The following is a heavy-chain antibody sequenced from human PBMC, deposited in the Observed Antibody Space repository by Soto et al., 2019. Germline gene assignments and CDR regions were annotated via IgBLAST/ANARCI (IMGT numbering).Heavy chain of an antibody. Sequence: GGSLRLSCAASGFTFSSYGMHWVRQAPGKGLEWVAVISYDGSNKYYADSVKGRFTISRDNSKNTLYLQMNSLRAEDTAVYYCAKEFDYDFWSGYYTPSRYMDVWGKGTTVTVSS. CDR2: ISYDGSNK. CDR3: AKEFDYDFWSGYYTPSRYMDV. V-gene: IGHV3-30*18. J-gene: IGHJ6*03. CDR1: GFTFSSYG. D-gene: IGHD3-3*01.